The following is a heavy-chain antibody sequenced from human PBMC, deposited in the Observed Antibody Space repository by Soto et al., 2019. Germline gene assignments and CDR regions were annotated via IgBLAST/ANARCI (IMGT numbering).Heavy chain of an antibody. CDR2: IKSKADGGII. V-gene: IGHV3-15*01. CDR1: GFTFNNAW. J-gene: IGHJ3*01. Sequence: EVQLVESGGGLVKPGGSLRLSCAASGFTFNNAWMTWVRQAPGKGLEWVGRIKSKADGGIIDYAAPVRGRFTISRDDSKTTVYLQMNSLKTEVTAMYYCNTDPGGSTGGQGTMVTVSS. CDR3: NTDPGGST.